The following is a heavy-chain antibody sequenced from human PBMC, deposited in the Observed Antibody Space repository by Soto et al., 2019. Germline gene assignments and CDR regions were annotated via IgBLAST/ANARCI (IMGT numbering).Heavy chain of an antibody. D-gene: IGHD6-6*01. CDR3: ARDHSSSSSYYGMDV. Sequence: QVQLVQSGAEGKKPGASVTVSCKASGYTFTSYGISWVRQAPGQGREWMGWISAYNGNTNYAQKLQGRVTMTTDTSTSTAYMELRSLRSDDTAVYYCARDHSSSSSYYGMDVWGQGTTVTVSS. V-gene: IGHV1-18*04. CDR1: GYTFTSYG. J-gene: IGHJ6*02. CDR2: ISAYNGNT.